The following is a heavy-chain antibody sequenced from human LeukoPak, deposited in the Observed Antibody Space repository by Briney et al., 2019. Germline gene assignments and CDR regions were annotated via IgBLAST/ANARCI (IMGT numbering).Heavy chain of an antibody. CDR3: AKSDDSSGYYHRSIDY. Sequence: GGSLRLSCAASGFTFTSDAMSWVRQAPGKGLEWVSGISWNSGSIGYADSVKGRFTISRDNAKNSLYLQMNSLRAEDTALYYCAKSDDSSGYYHRSIDYWGQGTLVTVSS. V-gene: IGHV3-9*01. J-gene: IGHJ4*02. CDR1: GFTFTSDA. D-gene: IGHD3-22*01. CDR2: ISWNSGSI.